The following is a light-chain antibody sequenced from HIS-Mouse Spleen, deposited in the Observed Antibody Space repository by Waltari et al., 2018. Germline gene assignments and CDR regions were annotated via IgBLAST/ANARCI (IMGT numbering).Light chain of an antibody. V-gene: IGKV2-30*02. Sequence: DVVMTQSPLSLPVTLGQPASISCRSSQSLVHSDGNTYLNWFQQRPGQSPRRLSYKVSNRDSGVPDRFSGSGSGTDFTLKISRVEAEDVGVYYCMQGTHWLTFGGGTKVEIK. CDR2: KVS. J-gene: IGKJ4*01. CDR1: QSLVHSDGNTY. CDR3: MQGTHWLT.